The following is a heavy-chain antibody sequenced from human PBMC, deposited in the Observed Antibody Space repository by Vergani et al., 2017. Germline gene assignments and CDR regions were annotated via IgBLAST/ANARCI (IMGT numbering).Heavy chain of an antibody. CDR1: GFKFSDHY. CDR2: ISPGASTV. J-gene: IGHJ6*02. CDR3: AKNPGISTTRHDYAMDV. D-gene: IGHD1-1*01. Sequence: LEESGGGSVKPGGSLRLSCAASGFKFSDHYMSWIRQAPGKGLEWVSHISPGASTVPYTDSVTGRFTVSRDNDNNSLTLDMTTLRVEDTAVYYCAKNPGISTTRHDYAMDVWGQGTTVTVSS. V-gene: IGHV3-11*04.